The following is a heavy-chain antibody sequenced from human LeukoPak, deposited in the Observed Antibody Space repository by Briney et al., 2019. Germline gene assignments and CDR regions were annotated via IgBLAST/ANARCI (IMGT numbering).Heavy chain of an antibody. CDR1: GFTFSSNA. D-gene: IGHD6-13*01. Sequence: GGSLRLSCAASGFTFSSNAMSWVRQAPGRGLEWVSVIGSTTTYYAYSVKGRFTISRDNSKNTVYLQMNSLRADDTAVYFCAKDRGSSWQNWFDCWGQGTLVSVSS. J-gene: IGHJ5*01. V-gene: IGHV3-23*01. CDR2: IGSTTT. CDR3: AKDRGSSWQNWFDC.